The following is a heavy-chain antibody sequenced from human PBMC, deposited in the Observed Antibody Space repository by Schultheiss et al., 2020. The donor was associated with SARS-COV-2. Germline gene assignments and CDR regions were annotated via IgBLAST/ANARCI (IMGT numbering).Heavy chain of an antibody. V-gene: IGHV3-23*01. D-gene: IGHD3-22*01. CDR2: ISSAGGSK. CDR3: VKPPPFYFDTSGSPTYGMDV. J-gene: IGHJ6*02. Sequence: GGSLRLSCAASGFTFSSYSMNWVRQAPGKGLEWVALISSAGGSKYYADSVEGRFSVSRDNSKNTLYLHINSVRAEDAAIYYCVKPPPFYFDTSGSPTYGMDVWGQGTTVTVSS. CDR1: GFTFSSYS.